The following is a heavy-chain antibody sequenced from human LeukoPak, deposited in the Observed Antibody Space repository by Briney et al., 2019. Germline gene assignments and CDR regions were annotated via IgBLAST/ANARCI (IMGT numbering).Heavy chain of an antibody. V-gene: IGHV3-48*03. Sequence: GGSLRLSCTGSGFTFSSYEMNWVRQAPGKGLEWVSYISSSGRTIYYADSVKGRFTISRDNAKNSLYLQMNSLRAEDTALYYCAKEQIVGANTGPFDYWGQGTLVTVSS. J-gene: IGHJ4*02. CDR2: ISSSGRTI. CDR3: AKEQIVGANTGPFDY. D-gene: IGHD1-26*01. CDR1: GFTFSSYE.